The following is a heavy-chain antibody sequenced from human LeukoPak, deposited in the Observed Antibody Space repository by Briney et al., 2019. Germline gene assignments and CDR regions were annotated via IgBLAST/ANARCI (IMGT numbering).Heavy chain of an antibody. D-gene: IGHD3-9*01. CDR1: GGTFSSYA. V-gene: IGHV1-69*13. CDR3: AREGPSIKDAFDI. Sequence: SVKVSCKASGGTFSSYAISWVRQAPGQGLEWMGGIIPIFGTANYAQKFQGRVTITADESTSTAYMELSSLRSEDTAVYYCAREGPSIKDAFDIWGQGTMVTVSS. CDR2: IIPIFGTA. J-gene: IGHJ3*02.